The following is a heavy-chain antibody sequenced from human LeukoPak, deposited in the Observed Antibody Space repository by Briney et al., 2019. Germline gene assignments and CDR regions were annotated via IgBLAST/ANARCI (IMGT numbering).Heavy chain of an antibody. CDR1: GFTFSNHG. CDR3: ARINYGDY. Sequence: PSGGTLRLSCAGYGFTFSNHGMNWVRQAAGKGLEWVSGISPSGDITYYVDSVKGRFTISRDNSKNTFYLQMNSLRAEDTAVYYCARINYGDYWGQGTLVTVSS. J-gene: IGHJ4*02. CDR2: ISPSGDIT. V-gene: IGHV3-23*01. D-gene: IGHD2/OR15-2a*01.